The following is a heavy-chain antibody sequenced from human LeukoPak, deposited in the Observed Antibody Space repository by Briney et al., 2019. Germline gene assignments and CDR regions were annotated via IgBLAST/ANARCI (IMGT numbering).Heavy chain of an antibody. D-gene: IGHD3-22*01. CDR1: GGTFSSYA. CDR3: ARDWDSYDSSGYLAVP. J-gene: IGHJ5*02. Sequence: ASVKVSCKASGGTFSSYAISWVRQAPGQGLEWMGGIIPIFGTANYAQKFQGRVAITADESTSTAYMEQSTMRSEDTAVYYCARDWDSYDSSGYLAVPWGQGTLVTVSS. V-gene: IGHV1-69*13. CDR2: IIPIFGTA.